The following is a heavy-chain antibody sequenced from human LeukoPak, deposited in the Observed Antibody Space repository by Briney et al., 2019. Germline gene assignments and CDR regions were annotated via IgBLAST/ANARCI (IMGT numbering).Heavy chain of an antibody. Sequence: ASVKVSCKASGYTFTNYYLHWVRQAPGQGLEWMGIINPVDGSTSFGLKFQGRVTMTGDTSTTTVYMEVSSLRSEDTAVYYCAREGSGYSGVHEGFDYWGQGTLVTVSS. J-gene: IGHJ4*02. CDR3: AREGSGYSGVHEGFDY. V-gene: IGHV1-46*01. CDR2: INPVDGST. D-gene: IGHD1-26*01. CDR1: GYTFTNYY.